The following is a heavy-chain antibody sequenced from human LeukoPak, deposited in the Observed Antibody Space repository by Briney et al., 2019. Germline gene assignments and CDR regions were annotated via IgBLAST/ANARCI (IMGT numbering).Heavy chain of an antibody. Sequence: NPSETLSLTCTVSGGSISSYYWSWIRQPPGKGLEWIGYIYYSGSTNYNPSLKSRVTISVDTSKNQFSLKLSSVTAADTAVYYCARGRVGATSWFDPWGQGTLVTVSS. CDR2: IYYSGST. V-gene: IGHV4-59*01. D-gene: IGHD1-26*01. CDR1: GGSISSYY. J-gene: IGHJ5*02. CDR3: ARGRVGATSWFDP.